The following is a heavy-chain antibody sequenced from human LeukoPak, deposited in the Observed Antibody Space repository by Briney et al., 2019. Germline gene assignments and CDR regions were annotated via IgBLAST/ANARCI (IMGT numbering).Heavy chain of an antibody. J-gene: IGHJ5*02. V-gene: IGHV3-64D*06. CDR3: VKDQHCSTISCATRTGFDP. D-gene: IGHD2-2*01. CDR2: ISSTGGST. Sequence: GGSLRLSRSASGFTFSNYAMHWVRQAPGKGLEFVSGISSTGGSTNYPDSVKDRFSISRDNSKNTLYLQMTSLRADDTAVYYCVKDQHCSTISCATRTGFDPWGQGTSVTVSS. CDR1: GFTFSNYA.